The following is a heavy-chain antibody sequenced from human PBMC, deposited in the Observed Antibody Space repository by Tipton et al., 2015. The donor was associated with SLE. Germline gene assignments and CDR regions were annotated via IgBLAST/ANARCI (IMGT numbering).Heavy chain of an antibody. CDR3: ARVLDVLDY. J-gene: IGHJ4*02. D-gene: IGHD1-1*01. V-gene: IGHV4-4*09. CDR1: GGSMSSYY. Sequence: TLSLTCTVSGGSMSSYYWTWIRQAPGKGLEWIGRIYTGGFTYYNPSLESRVTISMDTSKNQFSLKLTSVTAADTAVYYCARVLDVLDYWGQGTLVTVSS. CDR2: IYTGGFT.